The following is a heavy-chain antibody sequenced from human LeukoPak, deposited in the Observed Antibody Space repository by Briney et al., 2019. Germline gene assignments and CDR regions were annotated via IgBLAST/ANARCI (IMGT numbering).Heavy chain of an antibody. Sequence: GGSLRLSCAASGFTFDDYAMHWVRQAPGKGLEWVSGISWNSGSIGYADSVKGRFTISRDNAKNSLYLQMNSLRAEDMAVYYCAKRDVAVAVFDYWGQGTLVTVSS. D-gene: IGHD6-19*01. CDR3: AKRDVAVAVFDY. V-gene: IGHV3-9*03. CDR1: GFTFDDYA. CDR2: ISWNSGSI. J-gene: IGHJ4*02.